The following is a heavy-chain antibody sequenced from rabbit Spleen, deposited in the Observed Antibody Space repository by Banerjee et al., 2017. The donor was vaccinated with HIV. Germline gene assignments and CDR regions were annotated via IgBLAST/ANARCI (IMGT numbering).Heavy chain of an antibody. V-gene: IGHV1S40*01. CDR1: RFSFSSNYY. J-gene: IGHJ4*01. D-gene: IGHD2-1*01. CDR3: VRDLGYDDDSEKGYFNL. CDR2: IDASSGGST. Sequence: QSLEESGGDLVKPGASLTLTCTASRFSFSSNYYICWVRQAPGKGLEWIACIDASSGGSTHYASWATGRFTISKTSSTTVTLQMTSLTAADTATYFCVRDLGYDDDSEKGYFNLWGQGTLVTVS.